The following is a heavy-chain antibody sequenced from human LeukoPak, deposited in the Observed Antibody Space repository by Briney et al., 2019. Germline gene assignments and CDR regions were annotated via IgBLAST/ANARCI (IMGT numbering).Heavy chain of an antibody. Sequence: PSETLSLTCTVSGGSISSGDYYWSWIRQPPGKGLEWIGYTYYSGSTHYNPSLKSRITISVDTSKNQFSLKLSSVTAADTAVYYCASYYGSGSYPLFNYWGQGTLVTVSS. CDR2: TYYSGST. D-gene: IGHD3-10*01. CDR3: ASYYGSGSYPLFNY. V-gene: IGHV4-30-4*01. J-gene: IGHJ4*02. CDR1: GGSISSGDYY.